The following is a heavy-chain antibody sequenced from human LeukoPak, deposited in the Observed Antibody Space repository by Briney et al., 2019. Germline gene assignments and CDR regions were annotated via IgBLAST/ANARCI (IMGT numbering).Heavy chain of an antibody. V-gene: IGHV3-66*01. CDR2: IYGGGGT. Sequence: GGSLRLSCAASGFTVSSKYMSWVRQAPGKGLEWFSVIYGGGGTYYADSVKGRFTISRDNSKNTLYLQMNSLRDEDTAVYYCARDGEYSYGYGFDYWGQGTLVTVSS. J-gene: IGHJ4*02. CDR3: ARDGEYSYGYGFDY. CDR1: GFTVSSKY. D-gene: IGHD5-18*01.